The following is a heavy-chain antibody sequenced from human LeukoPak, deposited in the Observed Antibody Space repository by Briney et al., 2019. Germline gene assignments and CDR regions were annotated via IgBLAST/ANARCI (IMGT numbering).Heavy chain of an antibody. Sequence: ASVKVSCKTSGYTFTSYGISWVRQAPGQGLEWMGWISGYNGNTSYAQKFQGRVTMTTDTSTSTAYMELRSLRSDDTAVYYCARELDYYDNSGYFYWGQGTLVTVSS. CDR3: ARELDYYDNSGYFY. CDR2: ISGYNGNT. J-gene: IGHJ4*02. D-gene: IGHD3-22*01. CDR1: GYTFTSYG. V-gene: IGHV1-18*01.